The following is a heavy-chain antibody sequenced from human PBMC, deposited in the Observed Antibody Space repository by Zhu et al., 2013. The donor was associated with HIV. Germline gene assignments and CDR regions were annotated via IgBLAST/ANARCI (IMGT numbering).Heavy chain of an antibody. V-gene: IGHV1-69*01. J-gene: IGHJ6*02. CDR3: ARPRMVTETPGYYYGLDV. Sequence: QVQLVQSGAEVKKPGSSVRVSCKASGGSFGSYTVAWVRQAPGQGLQWMGGIIPIFGTANYAQKFQGRLTISADDFTSTVYMELSSLRPDDTAIYYCARPRMVTETPGYYYGLDVWGQGTTVTVSS. D-gene: IGHD2-21*02. CDR1: GGSFGSYT. CDR2: IIPIFGTA.